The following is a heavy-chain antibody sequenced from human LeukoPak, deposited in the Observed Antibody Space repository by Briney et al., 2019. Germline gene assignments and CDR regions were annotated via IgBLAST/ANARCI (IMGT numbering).Heavy chain of an antibody. CDR3: VRGPTRYYFDY. V-gene: IGHV4-59*01. CDR1: GGSITNYY. CDR2: IYYSGST. D-gene: IGHD4-11*01. J-gene: IGHJ4*02. Sequence: PSETLSLTCTVSGGSITNYYWSWIRQPPGKGLEWIGYIYYSGSTNYNPSLKSRVTISVDTSKNQFSLKLSSVTAADTAVYYCVRGPTRYYFDYWGQGTLVTVSS.